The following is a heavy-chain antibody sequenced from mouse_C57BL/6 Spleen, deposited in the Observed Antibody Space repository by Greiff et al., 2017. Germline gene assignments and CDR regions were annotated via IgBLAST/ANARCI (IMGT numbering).Heavy chain of an antibody. V-gene: IGHV14-2*01. D-gene: IGHD1-1*01. Sequence: VQLKESGAELVKPGASVKLSCTASGFNIKDYYMHWVKQRTEQGLEWIGRIDPEDGETKYAPKFQGKATITADTSSNTAYLQLSSLTSEDTAVYYCARSRGTTVEYYFDYWGQGTTLTVSS. CDR1: GFNIKDYY. J-gene: IGHJ2*01. CDR2: IDPEDGET. CDR3: ARSRGTTVEYYFDY.